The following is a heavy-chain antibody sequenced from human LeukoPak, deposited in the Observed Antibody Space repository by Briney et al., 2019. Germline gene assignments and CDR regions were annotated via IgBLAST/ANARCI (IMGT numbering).Heavy chain of an antibody. CDR3: ARADYAFDY. CDR2: IYHSGST. CDR1: GYSISSGYY. V-gene: IGHV4-38-2*02. D-gene: IGHD4-17*01. Sequence: SETLSLTCTVSGYSISSGYYWGWIRQPPGKGLEWIGSIYHSGSTYYNPSLKSRVTISVDTSKNQFSLKLSSVTAADTAVYYCARADYAFDYWGQGTLVTVSS. J-gene: IGHJ4*02.